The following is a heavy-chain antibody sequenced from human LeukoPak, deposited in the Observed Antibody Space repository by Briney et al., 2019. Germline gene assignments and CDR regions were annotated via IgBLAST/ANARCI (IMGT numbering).Heavy chain of an antibody. D-gene: IGHD3-9*01. CDR1: GGSISSSSYY. J-gene: IGHJ4*02. CDR3: ARGHRAGILTGYYTPPRY. V-gene: IGHV4-39*07. CDR2: INHSGST. Sequence: SETLSLTCTVSGGSISSSSYYWGWIRQPPGKGLEWIGEINHSGSTNYNPSLKSRVTISVDTSKNQFSLKLSSVTAADTAVYYCARGHRAGILTGYYTPPRYWGQGTLVTVSS.